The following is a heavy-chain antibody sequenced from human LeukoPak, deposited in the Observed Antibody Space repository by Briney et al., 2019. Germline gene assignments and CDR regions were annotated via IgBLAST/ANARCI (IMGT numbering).Heavy chain of an antibody. CDR3: ARDPRDYVWGSYRYVPFDY. CDR1: GYTFTGYY. V-gene: IGHV1-2*06. Sequence: GASVKVSCKASGYTFTGYYMHWVRQAPGQGLEWMGRINPNSGGTNYAQKFQGRVTMTRDTSISTAYMELSRLRSDDTAVYYCARDPRDYVWGSYRYVPFDYWGQGTLVIVSS. J-gene: IGHJ4*02. D-gene: IGHD3-16*02. CDR2: INPNSGGT.